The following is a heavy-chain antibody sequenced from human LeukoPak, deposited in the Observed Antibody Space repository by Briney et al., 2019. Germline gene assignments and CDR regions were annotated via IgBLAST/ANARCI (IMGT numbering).Heavy chain of an antibody. CDR2: IYYSGST. J-gene: IGHJ4*02. V-gene: IGHV4-59*01. Sequence: SEALSLTCTVSGGSISSYYWSWIRQPPGKGLEWIGYIYYSGSTNYNPSLKSRVTISVDTSKNQFSLKLSSVTAADTAVYYCAREDRLRWYYFDYWGQGTLVTVSS. D-gene: IGHD4-23*01. CDR1: GGSISSYY. CDR3: AREDRLRWYYFDY.